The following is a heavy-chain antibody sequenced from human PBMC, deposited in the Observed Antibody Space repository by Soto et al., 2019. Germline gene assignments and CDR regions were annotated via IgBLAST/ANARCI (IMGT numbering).Heavy chain of an antibody. CDR2: IYHSGAT. J-gene: IGHJ4*01. CDR1: GDSISRDGYS. V-gene: IGHV4-30-2*01. CDR3: ARDMSYYFDS. Sequence: QVQLQESGSGLVKHSQTLVLTCTVSGDSISRDGYSWSWLRQPPGKGLELIGYIYHSGATYYNPSLKSRLTTSVDKSKNQFSLSLASVTAADTAVYYCARDMSYYFDSWGHGTLVTVSS. D-gene: IGHD3-10*02.